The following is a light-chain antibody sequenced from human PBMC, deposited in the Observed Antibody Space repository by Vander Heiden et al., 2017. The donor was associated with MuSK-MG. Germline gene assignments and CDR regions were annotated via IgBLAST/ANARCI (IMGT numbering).Light chain of an antibody. J-gene: IGKJ2*01. CDR3: QQLNSYPYT. CDR1: QGISSW. CDR2: AAS. V-gene: IGKV1-9*01. Sequence: DIQLTQSPSFLSASVGDRVTITCRASQGISSWLAWYQQKPGKAPKLLIYAASTLRDGVPSRFSGSGSGTEFTLTISSLQPEDFASYYCQQLNSYPYTFGQGTKLEIK.